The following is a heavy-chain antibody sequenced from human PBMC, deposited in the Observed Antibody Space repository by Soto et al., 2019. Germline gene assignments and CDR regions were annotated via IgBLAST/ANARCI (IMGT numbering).Heavy chain of an antibody. D-gene: IGHD6-13*01. CDR1: VDSITTYY. Sequence: PSETLSLTCTVSVDSITTYYWSWIRQPAGKGPEWIGRIDASGNTNYNPSLNGRVTMSIDTSKKQFSLKLTSVTAADTAIYYCARYSNNWFQTEGMDVWGQGTTVTVSS. CDR3: ARYSNNWFQTEGMDV. J-gene: IGHJ6*02. V-gene: IGHV4-4*07. CDR2: IDASGNT.